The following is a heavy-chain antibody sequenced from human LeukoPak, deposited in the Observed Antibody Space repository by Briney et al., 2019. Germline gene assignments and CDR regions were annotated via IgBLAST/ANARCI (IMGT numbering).Heavy chain of an antibody. D-gene: IGHD2-15*01. CDR1: GFTFSNSA. J-gene: IGHJ6*03. Sequence: GGSLRLSCAASGFTFSNSAMSWVRQAPGKGLEWVSTLSGSGITTYYADSVKGRFTASRDNSKNTLYLQMNSLRAADTALYYCVKGHCSSSSCFPNYYYYMDVWGTGTTVTVSS. V-gene: IGHV3-23*01. CDR3: VKGHCSSSSCFPNYYYYMDV. CDR2: LSGSGITT.